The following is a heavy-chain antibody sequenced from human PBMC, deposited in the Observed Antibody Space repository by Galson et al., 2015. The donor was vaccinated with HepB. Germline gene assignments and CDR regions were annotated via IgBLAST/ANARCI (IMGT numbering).Heavy chain of an antibody. D-gene: IGHD6-6*01. J-gene: IGHJ6*02. CDR3: ARVWEYSSSWGMDV. CDR2: INPNSGGT. V-gene: IGHV1-2*02. CDR1: GYTFTGYY. Sequence: SVKVSCKASGYTFTGYYMHWVRQAPGQGLEWMGWINPNSGGTNYAQKFQGRVTMTRDTSISTAYMELSRLRSDDTAVYYCARVWEYSSSWGMDVWGQGTTVTVSS.